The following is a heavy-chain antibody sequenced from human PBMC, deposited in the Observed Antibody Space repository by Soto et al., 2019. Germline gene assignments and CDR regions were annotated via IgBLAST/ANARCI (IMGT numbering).Heavy chain of an antibody. CDR3: ARAGVGGRAV. J-gene: IGHJ6*02. Sequence: QVQLVQSGAEVKKPGASVKVSCKASGYTFTSYDINWVRQATGQGLEWMGWMNPNTANTGYAQTFQGSVTITRTTSMSTASVGPTSLSSEDTAVYYCARAGVGGRAVWGQGTRVTVSS. D-gene: IGHD3-10*01. CDR1: GYTFTSYD. V-gene: IGHV1-8*01. CDR2: MNPNTANT.